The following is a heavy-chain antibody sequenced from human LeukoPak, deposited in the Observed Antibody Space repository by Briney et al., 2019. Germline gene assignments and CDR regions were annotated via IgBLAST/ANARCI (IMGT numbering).Heavy chain of an antibody. V-gene: IGHV6-1*01. J-gene: IGHJ4*02. CDR3: ARDVGTSGWHTFDY. CDR1: GDSVSRNNGA. CDR2: TYYRSKWYN. Sequence: PSQTFSLTCAISGDSVSRNNGAWNWIRQSPSRGLEWLGRTYYRSKWYNDYAESMKGRITISPDTSKNQFSLQLNSVTPEDTAVYYCARDVGTSGWHTFDYWGQGTLVTVSS. D-gene: IGHD6-19*01.